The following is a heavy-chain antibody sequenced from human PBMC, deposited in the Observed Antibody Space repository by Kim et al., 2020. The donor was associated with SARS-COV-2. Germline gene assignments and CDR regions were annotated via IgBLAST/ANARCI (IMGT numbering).Heavy chain of an antibody. J-gene: IGHJ5*02. D-gene: IGHD6-19*01. V-gene: IGHV3-43*01. Sequence: VKGRFTISRDNSKNSLYLQMNSLRTEGTALYYCAKDIGPESKVAVAGHHWGQGTLVTVSS. CDR3: AKDIGPESKVAVAGHH.